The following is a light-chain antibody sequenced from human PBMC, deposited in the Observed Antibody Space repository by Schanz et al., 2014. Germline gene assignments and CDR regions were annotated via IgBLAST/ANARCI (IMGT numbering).Light chain of an antibody. CDR3: QQYNNWPPRA. CDR1: QSVSSID. Sequence: EIVLTQSPGALSLSPGDRATLSCRASQSVSSIDLAWYQQKPGQAPRLLIYGASTRATGIPARFSGSGSGTEFTLTISSLQSEDFAVYYCQQYNNWPPRAFGQGTKVEIK. J-gene: IGKJ1*01. V-gene: IGKV3-15*01. CDR2: GAS.